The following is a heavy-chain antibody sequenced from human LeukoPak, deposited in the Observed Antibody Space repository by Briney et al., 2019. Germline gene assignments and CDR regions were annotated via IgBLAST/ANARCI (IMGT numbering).Heavy chain of an antibody. Sequence: ASVKVSCKASGYTFTSYGISWVRQAPGQGLEWMGWISAYNGNTNYAQKLQGRVTMTTDTSTSTAYMELRSLRSGDTAVYYCARGHYCTNGVCYLHYFDYWGQGTLVTVSS. CDR1: GYTFTSYG. J-gene: IGHJ4*02. D-gene: IGHD2-8*01. CDR2: ISAYNGNT. V-gene: IGHV1-18*01. CDR3: ARGHYCTNGVCYLHYFDY.